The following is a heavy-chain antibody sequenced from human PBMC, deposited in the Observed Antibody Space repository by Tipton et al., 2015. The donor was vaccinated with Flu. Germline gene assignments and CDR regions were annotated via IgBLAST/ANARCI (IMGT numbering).Heavy chain of an antibody. J-gene: IGHJ4*02. Sequence: TLSLTCTVSGGSISGYYWSWVRQPAGKGLEWIGRVYSTGSTNYNPSLKSRVTMSVDTSKNQFSLKLSSMTAADTAVYYCARDYSGSNWGFDYWGQGTLVTVSS. CDR2: VYSTGST. CDR1: GGSISGYY. V-gene: IGHV4-4*07. D-gene: IGHD1-26*01. CDR3: ARDYSGSNWGFDY.